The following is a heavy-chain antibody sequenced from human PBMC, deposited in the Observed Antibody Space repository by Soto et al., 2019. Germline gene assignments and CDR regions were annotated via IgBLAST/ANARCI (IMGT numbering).Heavy chain of an antibody. CDR3: AKDLNDDYGKVDY. CDR2: ISGSGGST. D-gene: IGHD4-17*01. Sequence: EVQLLESGGGLVQPGGSLRLSCAASGFTFSSYAMSWVRQAPGKGLEWVSAISGSGGSTYYADAVKGRFTISRDNSKNTLYRQMNSLRAEDTAVYYWAKDLNDDYGKVDYWGQGTLVTGSS. V-gene: IGHV3-23*01. CDR1: GFTFSSYA. J-gene: IGHJ4*02.